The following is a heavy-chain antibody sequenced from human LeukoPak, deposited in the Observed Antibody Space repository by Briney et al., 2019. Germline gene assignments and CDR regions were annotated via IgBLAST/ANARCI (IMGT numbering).Heavy chain of an antibody. J-gene: IGHJ4*02. Sequence: GGSLRLSCAASGFTFSSYAMHWVRQAPGKGLEWVAVISYDGSNKYYADSVKGRFTISRDNAKNSLYLQMNSLRAEDTAVYYCATEYGSGSYFRWFDYWGQGTLVTVSS. CDR1: GFTFSSYA. D-gene: IGHD3-10*01. V-gene: IGHV3-30-3*01. CDR3: ATEYGSGSYFRWFDY. CDR2: ISYDGSNK.